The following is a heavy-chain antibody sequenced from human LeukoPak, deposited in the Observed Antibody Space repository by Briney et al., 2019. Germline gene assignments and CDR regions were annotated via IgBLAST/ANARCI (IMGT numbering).Heavy chain of an antibody. CDR2: ISAGGRT. CDR3: AKDPLWLVRGDYFDY. D-gene: IGHD6-19*01. Sequence: GGSLRLSCVVSGFSFSSYAMAWVRQAPGKGLEWVSSISAGGRTYYADSGKGRFTISRDNSKNTLYLQMNSLRAEDTAVYYCAKDPLWLVRGDYFDYWGQGTLVTVSS. CDR1: GFSFSSYA. J-gene: IGHJ4*02. V-gene: IGHV3-23*01.